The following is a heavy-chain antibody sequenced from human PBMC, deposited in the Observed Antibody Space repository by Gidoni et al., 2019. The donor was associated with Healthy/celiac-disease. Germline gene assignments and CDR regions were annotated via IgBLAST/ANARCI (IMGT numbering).Heavy chain of an antibody. CDR3: ARGDEDCSGGSCYPY. D-gene: IGHD2-15*01. J-gene: IGHJ4*02. V-gene: IGHV3-23*01. CDR1: GFTFSSYA. CDR2: ISGSGGST. Sequence: EVQLLESGGGLVQPGGSLRLSCAASGFTFSSYAMSWVRQAPGKGLGWVSAISGSGGSTYYADSVKGRFTISRDNSKNTLYLQMNSLRAEDTAVYYCARGDEDCSGGSCYPYWGQGTLVTVSS.